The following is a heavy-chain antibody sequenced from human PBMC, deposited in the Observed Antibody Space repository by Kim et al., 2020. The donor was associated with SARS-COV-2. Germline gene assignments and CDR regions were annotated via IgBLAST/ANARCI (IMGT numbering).Heavy chain of an antibody. CDR3: ARRVSAAGSKYYFDS. CDR2: IYYSGST. J-gene: IGHJ4*02. Sequence: SETLSLTCTVSGGSISGYYWSWIRQPPGKGLEWIGYIYYSGSTNYNPSLKSRVTISVDTPKNQFSLKLTSVTAADTAVYFCARRVSAAGSKYYFDSWGQGTLVTVSS. CDR1: GGSISGYY. D-gene: IGHD6-13*01. V-gene: IGHV4-59*13.